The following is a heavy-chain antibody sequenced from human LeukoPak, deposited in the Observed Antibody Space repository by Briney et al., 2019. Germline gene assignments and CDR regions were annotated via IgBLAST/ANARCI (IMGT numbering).Heavy chain of an antibody. D-gene: IGHD6-19*01. J-gene: IGHJ4*02. CDR2: ISGSGGST. V-gene: IGHV3-23*01. Sequence: GGSLRLSCEASGFTFSSYWMSWVRQAPGKGLEWVSAISGSGGSTYYADSVKGRFTISRDNSKNTLYLQMNSLRAEDTAVYYCAKSIAVAGPPTPFDYWGQGTLVTVST. CDR1: GFTFSSYW. CDR3: AKSIAVAGPPTPFDY.